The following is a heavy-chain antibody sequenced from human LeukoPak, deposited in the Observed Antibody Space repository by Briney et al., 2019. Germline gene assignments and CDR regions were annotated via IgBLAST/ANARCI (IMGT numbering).Heavy chain of an antibody. J-gene: IGHJ4*02. Sequence: GKSLRLSCAASGFTFSSYGMHWVRQAPGKGLEWVAVIWYDGSNKYYADSVKGRFTISRDNSKNTLYLQMNSLRAEDTAVYYCARDPGRGYSGYDFDYWGQGTLVTVSS. D-gene: IGHD5-12*01. CDR1: GFTFSSYG. V-gene: IGHV3-33*01. CDR3: ARDPGRGYSGYDFDY. CDR2: IWYDGSNK.